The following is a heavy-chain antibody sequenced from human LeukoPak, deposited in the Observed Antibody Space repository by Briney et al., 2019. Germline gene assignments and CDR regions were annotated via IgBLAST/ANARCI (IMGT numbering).Heavy chain of an antibody. D-gene: IGHD3-22*01. Sequence: GGPLRLPCAASGFHFSSYGMHWVRQAPGKGLVCVAVIWYDGSNKYFANSVKGRFTISRDNSKNTLYLQMNSLRAEDTAVYYCARDGVRSGYHEGPDYWGQGTLVTVSS. V-gene: IGHV3-33*01. CDR2: IWYDGSNK. CDR3: ARDGVRSGYHEGPDY. J-gene: IGHJ4*02. CDR1: GFHFSSYG.